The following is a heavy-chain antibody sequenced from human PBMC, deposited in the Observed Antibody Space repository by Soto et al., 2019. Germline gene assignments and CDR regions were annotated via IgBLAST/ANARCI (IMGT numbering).Heavy chain of an antibody. D-gene: IGHD3-3*01. V-gene: IGHV4-39*01. CDR2: IYYSGST. CDR1: GGSISSSSYY. J-gene: IGHJ6*03. Sequence: SETLSLTCTVSGGSISSSSYYWGWIRQPPGKGLEWIGSIYYSGSTYYNPSLKSRVTISVDTSKNQFSLKLSSVTAADTAVYYCARGNRDYDFWSGYANRFYYYMDVWGKGTTVTVSS. CDR3: ARGNRDYDFWSGYANRFYYYMDV.